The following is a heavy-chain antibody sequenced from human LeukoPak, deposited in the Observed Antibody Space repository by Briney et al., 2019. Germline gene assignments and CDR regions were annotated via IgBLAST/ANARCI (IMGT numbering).Heavy chain of an antibody. J-gene: IGHJ3*02. Sequence: GGSLRLSCAASGFTVSSNSMSWVRQAPGKGLEWVSVIDTGGSTNYADSVKGRFTISRDNSKNTLYLQMNTLRAEDTAVYYCRAWLNAFDIWGQGTMVTVSS. CDR1: GFTVSSNS. CDR2: IDTGGST. D-gene: IGHD5-12*01. V-gene: IGHV3-66*01. CDR3: RAWLNAFDI.